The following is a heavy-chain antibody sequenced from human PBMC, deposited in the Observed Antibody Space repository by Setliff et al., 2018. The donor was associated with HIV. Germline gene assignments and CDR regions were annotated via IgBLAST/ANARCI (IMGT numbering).Heavy chain of an antibody. Sequence: SETLSLTCSVSGGSVSSGSYYWGWIRQPPGKGLEWIGTLYFTGSTYYNPSPKSRVTISVDTSKNQFSLKLSSVTAADTAVYYCAAGLHYYDSTGYPLTFDYWGQGALVTVSS. CDR1: GGSVSSGSYY. J-gene: IGHJ4*02. CDR3: AAGLHYYDSTGYPLTFDY. V-gene: IGHV4-39*01. D-gene: IGHD3-22*01. CDR2: LYFTGST.